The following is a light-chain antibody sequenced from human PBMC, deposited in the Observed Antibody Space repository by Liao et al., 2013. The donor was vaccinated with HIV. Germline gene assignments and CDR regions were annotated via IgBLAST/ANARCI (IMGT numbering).Light chain of an antibody. CDR3: QAWDSNTAYV. CDR2: EDT. J-gene: IGLJ1*01. V-gene: IGLV3-9*01. Sequence: SYVLTQQSSVSVAPGTTATITCDGINIGSKDVHWYQQKPGQAPVLVIYEDTKRPSGIPGRFSGSNSENTATLTISGTQPMDEADYYCQAWDSNTAYVFGTGTKVSVL. CDR1: NIGSKD.